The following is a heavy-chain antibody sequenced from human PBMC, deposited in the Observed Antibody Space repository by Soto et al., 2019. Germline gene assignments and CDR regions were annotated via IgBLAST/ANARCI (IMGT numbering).Heavy chain of an antibody. J-gene: IGHJ4*02. CDR2: IRDKAQSYTT. CDR1: GFTFSDHY. D-gene: IGHD5-18*01. Sequence: VGSLRLSCSASGFTFSDHYMDWVRQAPGKGLEWVGRIRDKAQSYTTYYADSVKGRFTISRDNSKNTLYLQMNSLRAEDTAVYYCARTLYSYGTDYWGQGTLVTVSS. V-gene: IGHV3-72*01. CDR3: ARTLYSYGTDY.